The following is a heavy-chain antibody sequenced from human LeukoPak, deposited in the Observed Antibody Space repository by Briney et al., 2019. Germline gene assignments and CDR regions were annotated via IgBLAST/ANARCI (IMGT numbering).Heavy chain of an antibody. J-gene: IGHJ4*02. CDR2: IYYSGST. Sequence: SETLSLTCTVSGGSISSYYRSWIRQPPGKGLEWIGYIYYSGSTNYNPSLKSRVTISVDTSKNQFSLKLSSVTAADTAVYYCASGHSPSYFDYWGQGTLVTVSS. CDR1: GGSISSYY. CDR3: ASGHSPSYFDY. D-gene: IGHD5-18*01. V-gene: IGHV4-59*01.